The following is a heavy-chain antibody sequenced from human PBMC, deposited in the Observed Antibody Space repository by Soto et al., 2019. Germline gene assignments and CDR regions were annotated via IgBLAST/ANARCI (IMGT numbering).Heavy chain of an antibody. V-gene: IGHV1-69*06. J-gene: IGHJ6*02. CDR1: GGTFSSYA. CDR3: ARAYCSGGSCYSYYYYGMDV. D-gene: IGHD2-15*01. Sequence: SVKVSCKASGGTFSSYAISWVRQAPGQGLEWMGGIIPIFSTANYAQKFQGRVTITADKSTSTAYMELSSLRSEDTAVYYCARAYCSGGSCYSYYYYGMDVWGQGTTVTVSS. CDR2: IIPIFSTA.